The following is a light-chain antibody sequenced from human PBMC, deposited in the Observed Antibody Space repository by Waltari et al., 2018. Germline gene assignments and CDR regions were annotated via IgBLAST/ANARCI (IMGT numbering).Light chain of an antibody. J-gene: IGLJ2*01. CDR2: DVT. CDR3: SSYTSSSTFVV. CDR1: SNDVGDFNY. V-gene: IGLV2-14*03. Sequence: QSALTQPASVSGSPGQSLTISCARTSNDVGDFNYVSWYQQPPGKAPQLMIYDVTNRPSGVSNRFFGSKSGNTASLTISGLQAEDEADYYCSSYTSSSTFVVFGGGTKLTVL.